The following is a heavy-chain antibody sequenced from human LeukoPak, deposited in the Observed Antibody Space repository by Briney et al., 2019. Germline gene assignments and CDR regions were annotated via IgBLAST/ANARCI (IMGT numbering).Heavy chain of an antibody. V-gene: IGHV1-18*01. CDR1: GYTFTNYG. CDR3: ATDLDGSGSYYY. CDR2: ISGYNGNT. Sequence: GASVKVSCKASGYTFTNYGVSWVRQAPGQGLEWMGWISGYNGNTNYAQKLQGRLTMTTDTSTSTAYMELRSLRSDDTAVYYYATDLDGSGSYYYWGQGTLVTVSS. D-gene: IGHD3-10*01. J-gene: IGHJ4*02.